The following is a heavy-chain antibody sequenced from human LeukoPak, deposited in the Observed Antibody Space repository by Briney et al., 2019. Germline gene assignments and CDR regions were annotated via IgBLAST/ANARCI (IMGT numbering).Heavy chain of an antibody. V-gene: IGHV3-74*01. CDR3: ATSSSSSSI. Sequence: PGGALRLSRAPSRFTLSSYWMHWVSHAPRRGLVWVSRINSDGSSTIYADSVKGRFTISRDNAKNTLYLQMSSLRGEDTAVYYCATSSSSSSIWGQGTQVTVS. J-gene: IGHJ4*02. D-gene: IGHD6-13*01. CDR1: RFTLSSYW. CDR2: INSDGSST.